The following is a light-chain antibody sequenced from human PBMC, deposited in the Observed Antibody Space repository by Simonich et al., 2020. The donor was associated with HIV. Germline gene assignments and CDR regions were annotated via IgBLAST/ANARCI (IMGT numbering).Light chain of an antibody. CDR1: QSISTY. CDR2: AAS. J-gene: IGKJ1*01. Sequence: DIQMTQSPSSLSASVRDRVTITCRASQSISTYLNWYQQKPGKAPKLLIYAASSLQSGVPSRFSGIGSGTDFILTISSLQPEDFATYYCQQSYNTPQTFGQGTKVEIK. CDR3: QQSYNTPQT. V-gene: IGKV1-39*01.